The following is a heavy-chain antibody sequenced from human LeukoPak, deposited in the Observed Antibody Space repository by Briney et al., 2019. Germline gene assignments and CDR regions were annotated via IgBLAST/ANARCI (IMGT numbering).Heavy chain of an antibody. CDR3: AGAAIYYYYGMDV. Sequence: ASVKVSCKASGYTFTGYYMHWVRQAPGQGLEWMGWINPNSGGTNYAQKFQGGVTMTRDTSISTAYMELSRLRSDDTAVYYCAGAAIYYYYGMDVWGQGTTVTVSS. J-gene: IGHJ6*02. V-gene: IGHV1-2*02. CDR1: GYTFTGYY. CDR2: INPNSGGT.